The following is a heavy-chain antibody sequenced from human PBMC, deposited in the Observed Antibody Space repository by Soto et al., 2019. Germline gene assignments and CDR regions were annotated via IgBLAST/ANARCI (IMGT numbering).Heavy chain of an antibody. V-gene: IGHV4-31*03. CDR2: IHYSGST. D-gene: IGHD2-15*01. J-gene: IGHJ4*02. CDR1: GDSISSGTYY. Sequence: QVQLQESGPGLVTPSQTLSLTCTVSGDSISSGTYYWNWIRQHPGKVLEWIGYIHYSGSTYYNTSHKSRVTISADTSTNRFYRKLSSVTAADTAAYFCARAPGFCSGGSCNSVSFDYWGQGTLVTVSS. CDR3: ARAPGFCSGGSCNSVSFDY.